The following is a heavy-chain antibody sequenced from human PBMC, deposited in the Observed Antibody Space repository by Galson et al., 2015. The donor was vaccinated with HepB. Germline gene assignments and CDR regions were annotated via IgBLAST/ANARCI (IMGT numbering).Heavy chain of an antibody. J-gene: IGHJ3*02. CDR3: ARVYGSGSSLHDAFDI. V-gene: IGHV3-30*04. Sequence: SLRLSCAASGFTFSSYAMHWVRQAPGKGLEWVAVISYDGSNKYYADSVKGRFTISRDNSKNTLYLQMNSPRAEDTAVYYCARVYGSGSSLHDAFDIWGQGTMVTVSS. CDR2: ISYDGSNK. D-gene: IGHD3-10*01. CDR1: GFTFSSYA.